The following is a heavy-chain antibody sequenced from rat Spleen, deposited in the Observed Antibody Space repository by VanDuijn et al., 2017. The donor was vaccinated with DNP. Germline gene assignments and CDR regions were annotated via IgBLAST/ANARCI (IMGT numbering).Heavy chain of an antibody. CDR3: ARWTSYFDY. CDR1: GYSITSNS. D-gene: IGHD1-7*01. CDR2: ISYSGST. J-gene: IGHJ2*01. V-gene: IGHV3-1*01. Sequence: EVQLQESGSGLVKPSQSLSLTFSVTGYSITSNSWGWIRKLPGNKNEYVGHISYSGSTNYNPSLKSRISITRDTSKNFFYVHLNSVTTGDTATYYCARWTSYFDYWGQGVMVTVSS.